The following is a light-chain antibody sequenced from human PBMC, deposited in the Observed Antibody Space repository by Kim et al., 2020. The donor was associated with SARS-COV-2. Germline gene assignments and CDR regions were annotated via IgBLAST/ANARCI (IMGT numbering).Light chain of an antibody. J-gene: IGKJ4*01. Sequence: EIVLTQSPGTLSLSPGERATLSCRASQSVSSSYLAWYQQKPGQAPRLLIYGASSRATGIPDRFSGSGSGTDFTLTISRLEPEDFAVYYCQQYGSCQLTFGGGTKVDIK. CDR2: GAS. V-gene: IGKV3-20*01. CDR3: QQYGSCQLT. CDR1: QSVSSSY.